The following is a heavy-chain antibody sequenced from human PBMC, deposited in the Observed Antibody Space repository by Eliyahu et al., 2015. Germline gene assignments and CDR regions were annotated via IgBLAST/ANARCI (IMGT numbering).Heavy chain of an antibody. Sequence: QVQLQESGPGVVRPSETLSLTCSVSEYSITSGYYWGWIRQSPERGLEWIASFHHSEMTFYNSHLESRLALSMDASKNELHLQLSDLTAADTAVYYCTRQWSDWGHGTLVTVSS. CDR3: TRQWSD. V-gene: IGHV4-38-2*02. CDR1: EYSITSGYY. CDR2: FHHSEMT. J-gene: IGHJ4*01. D-gene: IGHD2-8*01.